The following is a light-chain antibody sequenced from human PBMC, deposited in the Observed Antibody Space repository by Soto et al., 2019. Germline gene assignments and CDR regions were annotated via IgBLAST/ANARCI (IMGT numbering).Light chain of an antibody. CDR1: QSVTSNY. Sequence: EIVLTQSPGTLSLSPGERATLSCRASQSVTSNYLAWYQQKPGQTPRLLIFGASIRDTGLPDRFSGGGSGTDFTLTISRLEPEDFAVYYCQQYGSSPGTFGQGTKVDI. CDR3: QQYGSSPGT. V-gene: IGKV3-20*01. J-gene: IGKJ1*01. CDR2: GAS.